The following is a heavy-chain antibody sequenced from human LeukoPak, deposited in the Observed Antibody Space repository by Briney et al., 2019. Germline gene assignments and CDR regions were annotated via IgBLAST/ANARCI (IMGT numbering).Heavy chain of an antibody. CDR2: ISAYNGNT. CDR3: ARDGYYCSGGSCYNWFDP. J-gene: IGHJ5*02. CDR1: GYTFTSCG. D-gene: IGHD2-15*01. Sequence: ASVKVSCKASGYTFTSCGISWVRQAPGQGLEWMGWISAYNGNTNYAQKLQGRVTMTTGTSTSTAYMELRSLRSDDTAVYYCARDGYYCSGGSCYNWFDPWGQGTLVTVSS. V-gene: IGHV1-18*01.